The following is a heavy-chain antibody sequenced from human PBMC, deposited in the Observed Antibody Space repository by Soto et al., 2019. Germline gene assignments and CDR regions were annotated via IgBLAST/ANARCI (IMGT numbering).Heavy chain of an antibody. CDR1: GGSISSGGYS. Sequence: QLQLQESGSGLVKPSQTLSLTCAVSGGSISSGGYSWSWIRQPPGKGLEWIGYIYHSGSTYYNPSLTSRVTISVDRSKNQFYLKLSSVPAADTAVYYCARGYYDRSAEGWYFDLWGRGTLVTVSS. CDR3: ARGYYDRSAEGWYFDL. D-gene: IGHD3-22*01. CDR2: IYHSGST. J-gene: IGHJ2*01. V-gene: IGHV4-30-2*01.